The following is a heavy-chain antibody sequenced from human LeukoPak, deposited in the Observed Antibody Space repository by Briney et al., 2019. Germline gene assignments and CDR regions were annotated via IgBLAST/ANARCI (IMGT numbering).Heavy chain of an antibody. CDR1: GYTFTGYY. D-gene: IGHD4-17*01. J-gene: IGHJ4*02. CDR3: ARAAVTTLPYFDY. V-gene: IGHV1-2*02. CDR2: INPNSGAT. Sequence: ASVTVSCRASGYTFTGYYMHWVRQAPGQGLEWMGWINPNSGATNYAQKSQGRVTMTRATSISTAYMELSRLRSDDTALYYCARAAVTTLPYFDYWGQGTLVTVSS.